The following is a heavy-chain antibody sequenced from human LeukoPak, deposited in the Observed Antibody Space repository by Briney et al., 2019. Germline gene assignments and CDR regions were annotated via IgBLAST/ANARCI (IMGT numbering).Heavy chain of an antibody. CDR1: GFTISSYA. Sequence: PGGSRRLSCAASGFTISSYAMHWVRQAPGKGLEWVAVISYDGSNKYYADSVKGRFTISRDNSKNTLYLQMNSLRAEDTAVYYCARDSDYYDSSGYYPGGFDPWGRGTLVTVSS. J-gene: IGHJ5*02. D-gene: IGHD3-22*01. V-gene: IGHV3-30*01. CDR2: ISYDGSNK. CDR3: ARDSDYYDSSGYYPGGFDP.